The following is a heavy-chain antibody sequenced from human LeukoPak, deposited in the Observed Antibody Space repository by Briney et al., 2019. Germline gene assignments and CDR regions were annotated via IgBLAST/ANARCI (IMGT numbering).Heavy chain of an antibody. J-gene: IGHJ5*02. D-gene: IGHD6-19*01. CDR1: GCTISSYY. V-gene: IGHV4-59*12. Sequence: SETLSLTCTVSGCTISSYYWSWIRQPPGKGLEWIGCIYYSARTNSNPSLESRVTTSVDTTKNQSSLKLSSVTAADTAVYYCARDAGYRSGWSNGGNWFDPWGQGTLVTVSS. CDR3: ARDAGYRSGWSNGGNWFDP. CDR2: IYYSART.